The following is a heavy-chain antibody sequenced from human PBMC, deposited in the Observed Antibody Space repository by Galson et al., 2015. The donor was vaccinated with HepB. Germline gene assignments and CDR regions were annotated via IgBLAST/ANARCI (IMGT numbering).Heavy chain of an antibody. CDR1: GYSFTSYW. CDR3: ARLIGTPAAGGGWFDP. D-gene: IGHD6-13*01. J-gene: IGHJ5*02. CDR2: IDPSDSYT. Sequence: QSGAEVKKPGESLRISCKGSGYSFTSYWITWVRQMPGRGLEWMGRIDPSDSYTNYSPSFQGHVTISADKSINTAYLQWNTLKASDTAMYYCARLIGTPAAGGGWFDPWGQGTLVTVSS. V-gene: IGHV5-10-1*01.